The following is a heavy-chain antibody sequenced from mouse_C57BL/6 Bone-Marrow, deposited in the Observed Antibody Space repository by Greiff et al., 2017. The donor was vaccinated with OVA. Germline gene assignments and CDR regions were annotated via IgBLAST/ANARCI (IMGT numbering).Heavy chain of an antibody. CDR3: ARHAKSLITTVVGAMDY. D-gene: IGHD1-1*01. CDR2: FYPGSGSI. CDR1: GYTFTEYT. J-gene: IGHJ4*01. Sequence: VQLQESGAELVKPGASVKLSCKASGYTFTEYTIHWVKQRSGQGLEWIGWFYPGSGSIKYNEKFKDKATLTADKSSSTVYMELSRLTSEDSAVYFCARHAKSLITTVVGAMDYWGQGTSVTVSS. V-gene: IGHV1-62-2*01.